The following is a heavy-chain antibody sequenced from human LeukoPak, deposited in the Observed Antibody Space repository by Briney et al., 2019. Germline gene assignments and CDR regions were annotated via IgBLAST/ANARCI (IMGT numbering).Heavy chain of an antibody. V-gene: IGHV3-23*01. CDR2: ISGSGDNT. J-gene: IGHJ4*02. D-gene: IGHD5-18*01. CDR1: GFTFGGFA. CDR3: GKTTVGYSSGQKPAWPVDY. Sequence: AGGSLRLSCAASGFTFGGFAMSWVRRTPGKGLEWVSGISGSGDNTLYAASVKGRFTISRDNSKKTLYLEMNSLRAEDTAVYYCGKTTVGYSSGQKPAWPVDYWGQGTLVTVSS.